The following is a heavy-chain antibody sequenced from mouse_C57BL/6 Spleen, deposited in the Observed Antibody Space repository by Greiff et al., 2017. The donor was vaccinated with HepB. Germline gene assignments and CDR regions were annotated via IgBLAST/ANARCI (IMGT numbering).Heavy chain of an antibody. D-gene: IGHD2-4*01. CDR2: INPNNGGT. V-gene: IGHV1-22*01. J-gene: IGHJ1*03. CDR1: GYTFTDYN. CDR3: ASVYDYDVYFDV. Sequence: EVMLVESGPELVKPGASVKMSCKASGYTFTDYNMHWVKQSHGKSLEWIGYINPNNGGTSYNQKFKGKATLTVNKSSSTAYMELRSLTSEDSAVYYCASVYDYDVYFDVWGTGTTVTVSS.